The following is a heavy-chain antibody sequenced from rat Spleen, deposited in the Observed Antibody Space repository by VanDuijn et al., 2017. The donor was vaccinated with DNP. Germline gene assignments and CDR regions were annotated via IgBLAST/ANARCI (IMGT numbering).Heavy chain of an antibody. V-gene: IGHV4-2*01. Sequence: EVQLVESGGGLVQPGRSLKLSCAASGFIFFDYWMGWVRQAPGKGLEWIGEINKDSSRINYNPSLRDKFTISRDNVQNTLYLQMSTLGSEDTAIYFCTRGPNYGGDSDYFDYWGQGVMVTVSS. CDR3: TRGPNYGGDSDYFDY. D-gene: IGHD1-11*01. J-gene: IGHJ2*01. CDR2: INKDSSRI. CDR1: GFIFFDYW.